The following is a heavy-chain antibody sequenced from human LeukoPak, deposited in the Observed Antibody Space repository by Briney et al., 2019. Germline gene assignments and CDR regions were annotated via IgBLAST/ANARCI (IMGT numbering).Heavy chain of an antibody. CDR2: IYTSGST. D-gene: IGHD6-13*01. V-gene: IGHV4-61*02. CDR3: AREGYSSFGPAHMDV. Sequence: PSETLSLTCTVSGGSISSGSYYWSWIRQPAGKGLEWIGRIYTSGSTNYNPSLKSRVTMSVDTSKNQFSLKLSSVTAADTAVYYCAREGYSSFGPAHMDVWGKGTTVTVSS. CDR1: GGSISSGSYY. J-gene: IGHJ6*03.